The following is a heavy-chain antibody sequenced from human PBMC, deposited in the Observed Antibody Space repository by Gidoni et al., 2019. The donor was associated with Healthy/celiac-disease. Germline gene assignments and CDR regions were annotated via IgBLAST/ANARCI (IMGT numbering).Heavy chain of an antibody. Sequence: EVQLVESGGGLVQPGGSLRLSCAASGFTFSSYWMSWVRQAPGKGLEWVANIKQDGSEKYYVDSVKGRFTISRDNAKNSLYLQMNSLRAEDTAVYYCARDNIQLGYVAYYYGMDVWGQGTTVTVSS. J-gene: IGHJ6*02. D-gene: IGHD5-18*01. CDR2: IKQDGSEK. CDR1: GFTFSSYW. CDR3: ARDNIQLGYVAYYYGMDV. V-gene: IGHV3-7*01.